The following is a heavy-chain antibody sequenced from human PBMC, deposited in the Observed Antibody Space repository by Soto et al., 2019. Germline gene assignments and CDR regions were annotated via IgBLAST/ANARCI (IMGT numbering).Heavy chain of an antibody. CDR2: ISGRGGST. J-gene: IGHJ6*02. CDR3: AKDTRTDIVVVPAAIRAYYGMDV. V-gene: IGHV3-23*01. CDR1: GFTFSSYA. Sequence: GGSLRLSCAASGFTFSSYAMSWVRQAPGKGLEWVSAISGRGGSTYYADSVKGRFTISRDNSKNTLYLQMNSLRAEDTAVYYCAKDTRTDIVVVPAAIRAYYGMDVWGQGTTVTVSS. D-gene: IGHD2-2*02.